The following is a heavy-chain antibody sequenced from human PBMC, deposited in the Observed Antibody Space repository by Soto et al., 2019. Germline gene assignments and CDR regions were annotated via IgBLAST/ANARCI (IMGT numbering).Heavy chain of an antibody. CDR2: INPDNSHT. CDR1: GYTFTHYG. CDR3: ARGSSGLSY. V-gene: IGHV1-18*04. J-gene: IGHJ4*02. Sequence: ASVKVSCKASGYTFTHYGISWWRQAPGQGPEWMGWINPDNSHTKFEQRFQGRVTLTTDTSTTTAYMDLRLLTSDDTAVYYCARGSSGLSYWGQGTLVTVSS.